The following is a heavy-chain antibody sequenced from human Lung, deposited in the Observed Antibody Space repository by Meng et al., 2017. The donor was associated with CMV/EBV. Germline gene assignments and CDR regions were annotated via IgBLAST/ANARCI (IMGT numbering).Heavy chain of an antibody. CDR3: ARDSSSSYYYYGMDV. CDR1: GFTFSSYS. J-gene: IGHJ6*02. Sequence: GESLKISCAASGFTFSSYSMNWVRQAPGKGLEWVSSISSSSSYIYYAYSVKGRFTISRDNAKNSLYLQMNSLRAEDTAVYYCARDSSSSYYYYGMDVWGQGTXVTVSS. D-gene: IGHD6-6*01. V-gene: IGHV3-21*01. CDR2: ISSSSSYI.